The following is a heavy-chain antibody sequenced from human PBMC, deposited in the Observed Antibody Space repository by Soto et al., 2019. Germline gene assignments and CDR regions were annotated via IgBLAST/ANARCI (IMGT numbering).Heavy chain of an antibody. V-gene: IGHV3-23*01. J-gene: IGHJ4*02. D-gene: IGHD6-13*01. CDR1: GFTFTTYA. Sequence: EVQLLESGGGLVQPGGSLRLSCAASGFTFTTYAMTWVRQAPGKGLEWVSAINSAGTTYYADSVKGRFTISRANAKNTLSLPMTGLRAEDTAVYYCAKDWYEAYWGQGTLVTVSS. CDR2: INSAGTT. CDR3: AKDWYEAY.